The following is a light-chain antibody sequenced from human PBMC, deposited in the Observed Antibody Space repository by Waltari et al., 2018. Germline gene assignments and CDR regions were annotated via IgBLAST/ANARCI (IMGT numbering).Light chain of an antibody. V-gene: IGKV3-11*01. CDR2: DSS. CDR3: QQHNNWPRRT. J-gene: IGKJ5*01. CDR1: QNIATY. Sequence: EIVLTQSPGTLSLSPGETATLSCRASQNIATYLAWFQQRPGQAPRLLIYDSSNRAPGIPARFSGSASATDFTITITSLEAEDFGIYYCQQHNNWPRRTFGQGARLDIK.